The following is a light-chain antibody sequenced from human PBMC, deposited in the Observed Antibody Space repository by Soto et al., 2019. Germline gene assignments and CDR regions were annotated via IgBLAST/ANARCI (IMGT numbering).Light chain of an antibody. CDR3: EQYRIYPWT. CDR1: QNIKVS. V-gene: IGKV1-5*01. J-gene: IGKJ1*01. CDR2: AAS. Sequence: DVQMPQSPSTLSASVGDEVTVTCRASQNIKVSLAWYQQKPGKAPKLLIYAASSLESGVPSRFSGSGSGTDFTLTISGLQPDDFATYYCEQYRIYPWTFGQGTKVEIK.